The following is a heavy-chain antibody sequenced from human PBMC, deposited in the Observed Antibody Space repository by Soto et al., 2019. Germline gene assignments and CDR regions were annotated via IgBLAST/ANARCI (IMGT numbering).Heavy chain of an antibody. Sequence: VQLVESGGGVVQPGRSLRLSCAASGFTFSDYAMHWVRQAPGKGLEWVAVVSHDGRNTHYADSVKGRFTISRDSSKNTVSLEMTSLRAEDRAVYSCAKGGRQWLVTSGFNYWGQGALVTVSS. CDR1: GFTFSDYA. V-gene: IGHV3-30*18. J-gene: IGHJ4*02. CDR2: VSHDGRNT. CDR3: AKGGRQWLVTSGFNY. D-gene: IGHD6-19*01.